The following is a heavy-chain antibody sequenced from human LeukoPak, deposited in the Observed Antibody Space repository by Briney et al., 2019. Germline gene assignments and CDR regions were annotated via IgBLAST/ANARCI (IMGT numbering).Heavy chain of an antibody. CDR1: GGSISSSSFY. CDR2: IYYGGRT. Sequence: SETLSLTCTVSGGSISSSSFYWGWIRQPPGKGLEWIGTIYYGGRTYYNPSLKSRVTISVDTSKNQFSLKLSSVTAADTAVYYCARVYLYGSGSYYNYWGQGTLVTVSS. CDR3: ARVYLYGSGSYYNY. V-gene: IGHV4-39*07. D-gene: IGHD3-10*01. J-gene: IGHJ4*02.